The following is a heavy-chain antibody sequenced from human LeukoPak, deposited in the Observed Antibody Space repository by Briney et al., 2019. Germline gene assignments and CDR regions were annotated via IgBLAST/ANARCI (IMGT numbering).Heavy chain of an antibody. D-gene: IGHD4-23*01. CDR3: AAPPGVTNWYFDL. CDR1: GFTFSSYS. Sequence: PGGSLRLSCAASGFTFSSYSMNWVRQAPGKGLEWVSSISSSSSYIYYADSVKGRFTISRDNAKNSLYLQMNSLRAEDTAVYYCAAPPGVTNWYFDLWGRGTLVTVSS. J-gene: IGHJ2*01. V-gene: IGHV3-21*01. CDR2: ISSSSSYI.